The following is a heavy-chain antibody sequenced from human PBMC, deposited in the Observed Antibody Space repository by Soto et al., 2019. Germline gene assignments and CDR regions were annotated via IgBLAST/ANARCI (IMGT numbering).Heavy chain of an antibody. CDR2: IYAGGNT. CDR3: ARARTSVTTSWFDP. J-gene: IGHJ5*02. Sequence: EVQLVESGGGLVQPGGSLRLSCAASGFTVTNDYMSWVRQAPGKGLEWVSVIYAGGNTYYADSVKGRVTISRDTSKNTVYLNMNSLRAEDTAVYYCARARTSVTTSWFDPWGQGTLVVVSS. CDR1: GFTVTNDY. V-gene: IGHV3-66*01. D-gene: IGHD4-17*01.